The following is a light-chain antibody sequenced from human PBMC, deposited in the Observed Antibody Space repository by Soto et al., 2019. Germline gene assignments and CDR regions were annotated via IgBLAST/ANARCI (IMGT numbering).Light chain of an antibody. V-gene: IGKV1-39*01. CDR2: AAS. CDR3: QQSYSIPDT. Sequence: DLQMTQSPSSLSASVGDRVTITCWASQSINNFLTWYQQKRGEAPKLLISAASSLQSGVPSRFSGSGSGTDFTLTISSLQPEDFATYYCQQSYSIPDTFGQGTKLEI. CDR1: QSINNF. J-gene: IGKJ2*01.